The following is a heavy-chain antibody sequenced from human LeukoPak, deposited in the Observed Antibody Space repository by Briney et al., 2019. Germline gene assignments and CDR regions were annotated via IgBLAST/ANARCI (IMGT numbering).Heavy chain of an antibody. CDR2: TYYRSKWYN. Sequence: SQTLSLTCAISGDSVSSNSAAWNWIRQSPSRGLEWLGRTYYRSKWYNDYAVSVKSRITINPDPSKTQFSLQLNSVTPEDTAVYYCAKEGRLDYYDSSGYYSNWFDPWGQGTLVTVSS. CDR1: GDSVSSNSAA. CDR3: AKEGRLDYYDSSGYYSNWFDP. J-gene: IGHJ5*02. D-gene: IGHD3-22*01. V-gene: IGHV6-1*01.